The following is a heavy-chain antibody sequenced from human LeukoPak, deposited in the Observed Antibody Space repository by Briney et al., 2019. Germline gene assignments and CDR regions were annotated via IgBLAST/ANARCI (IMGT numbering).Heavy chain of an antibody. Sequence: ASETLSLTCTVSGGSISSSLYYWGWIRQPPGKGLEWIGTIYYSGSTYYNPSLKGRVTISVDTSKNQFSLKVSSVTAADTAVYYCARHEWQQLVKFDYWGQGALVTVSS. CDR1: GGSISSSLYY. V-gene: IGHV4-39*01. CDR2: IYYSGST. CDR3: ARHEWQQLVKFDY. D-gene: IGHD6-13*01. J-gene: IGHJ4*02.